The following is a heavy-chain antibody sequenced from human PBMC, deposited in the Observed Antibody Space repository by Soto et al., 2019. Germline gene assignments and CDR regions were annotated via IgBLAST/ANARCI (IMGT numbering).Heavy chain of an antibody. CDR3: ARHVLRFLEWLPLYYFDY. CDR2: IYYSGST. CDR1: GGSISSSSYY. D-gene: IGHD3-3*01. V-gene: IGHV4-39*01. J-gene: IGHJ4*02. Sequence: PSETLSLTCTVSGGSISSSSYYWGWIRQPPGKGLEWIGSIYYSGSTYYNPSLKSRVTISVDTSKNQFSLKLSSVTAADTAVYYCARHVLRFLEWLPLYYFDYWGQGTLVTVSS.